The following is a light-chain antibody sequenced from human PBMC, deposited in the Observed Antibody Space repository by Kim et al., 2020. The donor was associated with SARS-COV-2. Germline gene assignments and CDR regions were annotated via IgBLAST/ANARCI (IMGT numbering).Light chain of an antibody. CDR2: STS. J-gene: IGLJ3*02. Sequence: GTVTLTCASNTGTVTSGYYPNWFQQKPGQAPRALIYSTSDKHSWTPARFSGSLLGGKAALTLSGVQAEDEADYYCLLYYGNAHLWVFGGGTQLTVL. CDR1: TGTVTSGYY. V-gene: IGLV7-43*01. CDR3: LLYYGNAHLWV.